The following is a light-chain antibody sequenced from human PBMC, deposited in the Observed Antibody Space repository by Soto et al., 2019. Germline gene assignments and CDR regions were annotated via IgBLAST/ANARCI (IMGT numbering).Light chain of an antibody. CDR3: VSFTTSRSYV. J-gene: IGLJ1*01. CDR2: EVR. Sequence: HSVLTQPASVSGSPGQSITISCAGTIRDVGAYNLVSWYQQYPGRAPQLILYEVRNRPSGISFRFSGSKSGNTASLTISGLQAEDEADYYCVSFTTSRSYVFGTGTKLTVL. V-gene: IGLV2-14*01. CDR1: IRDVGAYNL.